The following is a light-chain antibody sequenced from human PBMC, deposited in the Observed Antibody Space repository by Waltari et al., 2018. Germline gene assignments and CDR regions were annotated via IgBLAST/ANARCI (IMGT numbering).Light chain of an antibody. CDR2: AAS. Sequence: DIQMTQSPSSLSASVGDRVTIHCRASQSISTYLNWYQQKPGKAPKLLIFAASSLQSGVPSRFSGSGSGTDFTLTIRSLQPEDFATYYCQQTYNSPPWTFGQGTRVEI. V-gene: IGKV1-39*01. CDR1: QSISTY. J-gene: IGKJ1*01. CDR3: QQTYNSPPWT.